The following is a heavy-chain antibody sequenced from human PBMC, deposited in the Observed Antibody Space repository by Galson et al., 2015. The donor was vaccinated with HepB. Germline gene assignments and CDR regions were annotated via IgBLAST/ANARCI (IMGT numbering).Heavy chain of an antibody. V-gene: IGHV4-59*01. J-gene: IGHJ2*01. CDR1: GGSIGSYY. D-gene: IGHD2-21*01. CDR3: SRTPSPTYYRFYYFAL. Sequence: TLSLTCTVSGGSIGSYYWSWIRQPPGKGLAWIGYVYPSGTTDYNPSLKSRVTTSLDTSKNQFSLNLRSVTAADTAVYYCSRTPSPTYYRFYYFALWGRGTLVTGSS. CDR2: VYPSGTT.